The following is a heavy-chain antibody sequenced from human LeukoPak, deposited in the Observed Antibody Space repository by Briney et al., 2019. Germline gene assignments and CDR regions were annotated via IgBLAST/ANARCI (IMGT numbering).Heavy chain of an antibody. D-gene: IGHD3-16*01. CDR2: INPDGNAK. V-gene: IGHV3-7*03. Sequence: GGSLRLSCAASGFAFSLYWIHWVRRAPGKGLEWVANINPDGNAKFYGDSVKGRFTISRDNAKNSLYLQMSNLRAEDTVVYFCARGGGLDVWGQGATVTVSS. CDR1: GFAFSLYW. CDR3: ARGGGLDV. J-gene: IGHJ6*02.